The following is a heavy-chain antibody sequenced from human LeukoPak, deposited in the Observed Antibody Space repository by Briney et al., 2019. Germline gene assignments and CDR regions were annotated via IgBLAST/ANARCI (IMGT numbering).Heavy chain of an antibody. D-gene: IGHD1-26*01. CDR1: GFTFSSYS. Sequence: GGSLRLSCAASGFTFSSYSMNWVRQAPGKGLEWVSSISSSSSYIYYADSVKGRFTISRDHAKNSLYLQMNSLRAEDTAVYYCARKMVGATENYFDYWGQGTLVTVSS. CDR3: ARKMVGATENYFDY. V-gene: IGHV3-21*01. J-gene: IGHJ4*02. CDR2: ISSSSSYI.